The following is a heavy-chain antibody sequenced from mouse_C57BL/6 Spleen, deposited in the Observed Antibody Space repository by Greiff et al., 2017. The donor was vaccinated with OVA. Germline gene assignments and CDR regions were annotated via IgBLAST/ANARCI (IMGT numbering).Heavy chain of an antibody. V-gene: IGHV1-69*01. CDR1: GYTFTSYW. Sequence: QVQLQQPGAELVMPGASVKLSCKASGYTFTSYWMHWVKQRPGQGLEWIGEIDPSDSYTKSNQKFKGKSTLTVDKSSSTAYMQLSSLTSEDSAVYYCARSVLTGRVDWYFDVWGTGTTVTVSS. J-gene: IGHJ1*03. CDR2: IDPSDSYT. D-gene: IGHD4-1*01. CDR3: ARSVLTGRVDWYFDV.